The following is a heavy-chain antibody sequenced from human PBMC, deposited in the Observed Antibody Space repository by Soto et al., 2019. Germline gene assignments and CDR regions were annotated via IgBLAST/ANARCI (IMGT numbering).Heavy chain of an antibody. CDR3: ARVKADSRLLVGELALYYYYGMDV. D-gene: IGHD3-10*01. J-gene: IGHJ6*02. V-gene: IGHV1-69*13. CDR2: IIPIFGTA. CDR1: GGTFSSYA. Sequence: ASVKVSCKASGGTFSSYAISWVRQAPGQGLEWMGGIIPIFGTANYAQKFQGRVTITADESTSTAYMELSSLRSEDTAVYYCARVKADSRLLVGELALYYYYGMDVWGQGTTVTVSS.